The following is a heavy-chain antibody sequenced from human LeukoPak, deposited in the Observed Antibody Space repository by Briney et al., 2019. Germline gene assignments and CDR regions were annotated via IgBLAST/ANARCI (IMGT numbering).Heavy chain of an antibody. CDR3: ARDRGSSGWYEFDS. Sequence: GGSLRVSCAASGFTSSSYWMSWVRQAPGKGLEWVANIKQDGSEKYYVDSVKGRFTISRDNAKNSLYLQMNSLRAEDTAVYYCARDRGSSGWYEFDSWGQGTLVTVSS. V-gene: IGHV3-7*01. D-gene: IGHD6-19*01. CDR1: GFTSSSYW. CDR2: IKQDGSEK. J-gene: IGHJ4*02.